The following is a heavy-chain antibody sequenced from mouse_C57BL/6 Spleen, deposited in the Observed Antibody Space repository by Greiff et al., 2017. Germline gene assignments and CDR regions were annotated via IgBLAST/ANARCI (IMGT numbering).Heavy chain of an antibody. CDR3: AREATTVVEAY. V-gene: IGHV1-50*01. Sequence: QVQLQQPGAELVKPGASVKLSCKASGYTFTSYWMQWVKQRPGQGLEWIGEIDPSDSYTNYNQKFKGKATLTVDTSSSTAYMQLSSLTSEDSAVYYCAREATTVVEAYWGQGTLVTVSA. J-gene: IGHJ3*01. CDR2: IDPSDSYT. D-gene: IGHD1-1*01. CDR1: GYTFTSYW.